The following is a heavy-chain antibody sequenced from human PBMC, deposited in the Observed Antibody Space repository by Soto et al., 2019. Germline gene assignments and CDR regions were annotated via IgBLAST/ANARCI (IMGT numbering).Heavy chain of an antibody. CDR1: GGSFSGYY. CDR3: ARVRYCSSTSCYSPRYYFDY. V-gene: IGHV4-34*01. J-gene: IGHJ4*02. Sequence: SETLSLTCAVYGGSFSGYYWSWIRQPPGKGLEWMGEINHSGSTNYNPSLKSRVTISVDTSKNQFSLKLSSVTAADTAVYYCARVRYCSSTSCYSPRYYFDYWGQGTLVTVSS. CDR2: INHSGST. D-gene: IGHD2-2*01.